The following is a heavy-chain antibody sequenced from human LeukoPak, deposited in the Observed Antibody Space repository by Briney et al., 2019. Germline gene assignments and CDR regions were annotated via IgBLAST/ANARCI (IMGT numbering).Heavy chain of an antibody. V-gene: IGHV3-48*04. D-gene: IGHD3-10*01. CDR1: GFTFSRYS. Sequence: GGSLRLSCAASGFTFSRYSMKWVPQAPGKGRVGVSYLSGGGDIIYYGDSVKGRFTTSRDNAKNSLFLQMNSLRAEDTAVYYCTREDYYYASGHWAQGTLVTVSS. J-gene: IGHJ4*01. CDR3: TREDYYYASGH. CDR2: LSGGGDII.